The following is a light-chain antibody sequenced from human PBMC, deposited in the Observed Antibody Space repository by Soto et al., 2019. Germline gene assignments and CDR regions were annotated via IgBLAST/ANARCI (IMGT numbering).Light chain of an antibody. CDR3: QQYAASHTS. Sequence: EIVLTQSPGTLSLSPGERATLSCRASQSVSSNNLAWYQQKPGQAPRLLIYGASRRATGIPDRFSGSGSGTDFTLTIDRLEPEDFAVYSCQQYAASHTSFGPGTKVDIK. J-gene: IGKJ3*01. CDR1: QSVSSNN. V-gene: IGKV3-20*01. CDR2: GAS.